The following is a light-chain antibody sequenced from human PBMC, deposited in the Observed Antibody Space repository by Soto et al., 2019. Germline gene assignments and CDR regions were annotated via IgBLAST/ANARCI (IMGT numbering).Light chain of an antibody. J-gene: IGKJ1*01. CDR3: QQYDSSPVT. Sequence: EIELTQSPGTLSLSPGERAPLSCRASQCVSRSYLAWYQQKPGQAPRLLIYGASSRATGIPDRFSGSGSGTDFTLTISRLEPEDFAVYYCQQYDSSPVTFGQGTKVEIK. CDR1: QCVSRSY. V-gene: IGKV3-20*01. CDR2: GAS.